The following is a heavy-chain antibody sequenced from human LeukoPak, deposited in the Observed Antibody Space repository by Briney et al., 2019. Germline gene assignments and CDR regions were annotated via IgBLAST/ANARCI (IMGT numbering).Heavy chain of an antibody. Sequence: PSETQSLTCTVSGGSISSYYWSWLRQPPGKGREGIGYIYYSGSTNYNPSLKSRVTISVDTSKNQLSLKLSSVTAADTAAYYCARARGGVLDWFDPWGQGTLVTVSS. J-gene: IGHJ5*02. CDR2: IYYSGST. CDR3: ARARGGVLDWFDP. CDR1: GGSISSYY. D-gene: IGHD3-10*01. V-gene: IGHV4-59*01.